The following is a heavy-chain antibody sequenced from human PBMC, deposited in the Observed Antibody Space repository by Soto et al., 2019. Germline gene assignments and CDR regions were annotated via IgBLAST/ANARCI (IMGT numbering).Heavy chain of an antibody. J-gene: IGHJ4*02. CDR1: GGTFSSYA. V-gene: IGHV1-69*01. CDR3: ARAEDDSSGYGQFDY. CDR2: IIPIFGTA. D-gene: IGHD3-22*01. Sequence: QVQLVQSGAEVKKPGSSVKVSCKASGGTFSSYAISWVRQAPGQGLEWMGGIIPIFGTANYAQKFQGRVTITADESTSTAYMELSSLRSEDTALYYCARAEDDSSGYGQFDYWGQGTLVTVSS.